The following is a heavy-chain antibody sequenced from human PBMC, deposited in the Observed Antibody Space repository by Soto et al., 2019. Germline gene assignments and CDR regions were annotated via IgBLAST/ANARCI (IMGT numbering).Heavy chain of an antibody. D-gene: IGHD2-15*01. V-gene: IGHV1-3*01. CDR3: AGGPGGPGGPGDY. Sequence: QVQLVQSGAEVKKPGASVKVSCKASGYTFTSYAMHWVRQAPGQRLEWMGWSNAGNGNTKYSQKFQGRVTITRDTSASTGYMELSSLRSGGTGVDFLAGGPGGPGGPGDYWGQGTLVTVSS. CDR1: GYTFTSYA. J-gene: IGHJ4*02. CDR2: SNAGNGNT.